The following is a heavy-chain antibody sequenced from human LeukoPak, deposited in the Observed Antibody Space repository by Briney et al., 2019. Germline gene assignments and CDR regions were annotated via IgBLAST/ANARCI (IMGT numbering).Heavy chain of an antibody. CDR3: ARDDWNYKFTIHSYYYGMDV. V-gene: IGHV1-3*01. Sequence: ASVKVSCKASRYTFTSYAMRWVRQAPGQRLEWMGWINAGNGNTRYSQKLQGRVTITRDTSANTVYMELSSLRSGDTAVYYCARDDWNYKFTIHSYYYGMDVWGQGTTVTVSS. D-gene: IGHD1-7*01. CDR2: INAGNGNT. CDR1: RYTFTSYA. J-gene: IGHJ6*02.